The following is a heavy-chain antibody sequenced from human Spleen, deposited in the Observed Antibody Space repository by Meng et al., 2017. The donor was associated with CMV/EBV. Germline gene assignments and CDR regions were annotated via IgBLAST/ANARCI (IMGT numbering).Heavy chain of an antibody. Sequence: RKAAGYTCTSYARHWVRQAPGQRLEWMGWSNVGNGNAKYSQEFQGRVTITRDTSASTAYLELSSLRSDDMAVYYCARANSGYDPFDYWGQGTLVTVSS. V-gene: IGHV1-3*02. CDR1: GYTCTSYA. D-gene: IGHD5-12*01. CDR2: SNVGNGNA. CDR3: ARANSGYDPFDY. J-gene: IGHJ4*02.